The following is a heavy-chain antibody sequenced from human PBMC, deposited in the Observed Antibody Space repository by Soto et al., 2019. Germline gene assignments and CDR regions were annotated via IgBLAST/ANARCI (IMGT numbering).Heavy chain of an antibody. Sequence: QLQLQESGPGLVKPSETLSLTCTVSGGSISSSSYHWGWIRQPPGKGLEWIGSIYYSGTTYYNPSLRSPVTISVDTSKNQFSLKLSSVTAADTAVYYCARSISVAMDFWGQGSLVTVSS. CDR3: ARSISVAMDF. D-gene: IGHD6-19*01. J-gene: IGHJ1*01. CDR2: IYYSGTT. CDR1: GGSISSSSYH. V-gene: IGHV4-39*01.